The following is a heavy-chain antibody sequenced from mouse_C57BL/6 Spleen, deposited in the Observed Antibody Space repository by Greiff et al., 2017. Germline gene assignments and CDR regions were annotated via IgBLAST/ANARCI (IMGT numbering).Heavy chain of an antibody. Sequence: VQLKESGGGLVQPGGSLSLSCAASGFTFTDYYMSWVRQPPGKALEWLGFIRNKANGYTTEYSASVKGRFTISRDNSQSILYLQMNALRAEDSATYYCARYRYYGSSGYFDVWGTGTTVTVSS. CDR3: ARYRYYGSSGYFDV. V-gene: IGHV7-3*01. J-gene: IGHJ1*03. CDR2: IRNKANGYTT. D-gene: IGHD1-1*01. CDR1: GFTFTDYY.